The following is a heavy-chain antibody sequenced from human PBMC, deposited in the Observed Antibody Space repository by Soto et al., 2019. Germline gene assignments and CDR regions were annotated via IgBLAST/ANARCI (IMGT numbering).Heavy chain of an antibody. CDR1: GFTFRSYW. CDR3: AREKNLVVIPAALYPSQYYGMDV. Sequence: GGSLRLSCTASGFTFRSYWMSWVRQAPGKGLEWVANINHDGSEKYYVDSVKGRFTISRDNAKNSLYLQINSLRAEDTAVYYCAREKNLVVIPAALYPSQYYGMDVWGQGTTVTVSS. D-gene: IGHD2-2*01. J-gene: IGHJ6*02. V-gene: IGHV3-7*01. CDR2: INHDGSEK.